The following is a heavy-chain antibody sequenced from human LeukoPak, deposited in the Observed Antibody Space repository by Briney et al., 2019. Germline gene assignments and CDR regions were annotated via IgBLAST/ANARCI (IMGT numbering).Heavy chain of an antibody. CDR2: IYYGGST. V-gene: IGHV4-59*01. D-gene: IGHD2-15*01. CDR3: AGVSKVGGAASGGWLDP. CDR1: GGSISSYY. Sequence: PSETLSLTCTVSGGSISSYYWGWIRQPPGKGLEWIGYIYYGGSTNYNPSLKSRVTISVDTSKNQFSLKLSSVTAADTAVYYCAGVSKVGGAASGGWLDPWGQGTLVTVSS. J-gene: IGHJ5*02.